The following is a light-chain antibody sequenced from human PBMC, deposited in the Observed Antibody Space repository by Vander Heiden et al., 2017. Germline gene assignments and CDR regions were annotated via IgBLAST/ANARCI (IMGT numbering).Light chain of an antibody. V-gene: IGKV1-5*01. CDR3: QHENSSSKT. J-gene: IGKJ1*01. Sequence: DIQMTQSPSTLSASVGDRVTITCRASQSISSWLAWYQQKPGKAPKLLIYDASSLESGVPSRFSGSGSGTEFTLTISSLQPDDFATYYCQHENSSSKTFGQGTKVEIK. CDR1: QSISSW. CDR2: DAS.